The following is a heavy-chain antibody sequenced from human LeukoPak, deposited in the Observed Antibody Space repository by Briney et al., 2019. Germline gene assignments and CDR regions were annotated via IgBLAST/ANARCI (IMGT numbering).Heavy chain of an antibody. CDR3: ARVGGFSNYMDV. CDR1: GFTFSSYS. V-gene: IGHV3-21*01. Sequence: PGGSLRLSCAASGFTFSSYSMNWVRQAPGKGLEWVSSISSSSSYIYYADSVKGRFTISRDNAKNSLYLQMNSLRAEDTAVYYCARVGGFSNYMDVWGKGTMVTVSS. D-gene: IGHD3-16*01. J-gene: IGHJ6*03. CDR2: ISSSSSYI.